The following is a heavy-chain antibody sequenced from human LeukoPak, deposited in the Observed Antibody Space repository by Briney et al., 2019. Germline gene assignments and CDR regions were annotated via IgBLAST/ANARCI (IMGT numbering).Heavy chain of an antibody. Sequence: PSETLSLTCTVSGDSVSSDSYYWSWIRQPPGKGLEWIGEINHSGSTNYNPSLKSRVTISVDTSKNQFSLKLSSVTAADTAVYYCATSGGTLGPTNYFAYWGQGTLVTVSS. CDR2: INHSGST. D-gene: IGHD3-16*01. J-gene: IGHJ4*02. CDR3: ATSGGTLGPTNYFAY. CDR1: GDSVSSDSYY. V-gene: IGHV4-39*07.